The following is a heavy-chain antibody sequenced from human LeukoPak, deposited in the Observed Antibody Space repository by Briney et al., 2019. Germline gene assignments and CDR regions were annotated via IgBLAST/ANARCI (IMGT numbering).Heavy chain of an antibody. CDR3: AREEEYYDILTGYPVFDY. CDR1: GYTVTGYY. J-gene: IGHJ4*02. CDR2: INPNSGGT. V-gene: IGHV1-2*02. D-gene: IGHD3-9*01. Sequence: ASVKVSCKASGYTVTGYYMHWVRQAPGQGLEWMGWINPNSGGTNYAQKFQGRVTMTRDTSISTAYMELSRLRSDDTAVYYCAREEEYYDILTGYPVFDYWGQGTLVTVSS.